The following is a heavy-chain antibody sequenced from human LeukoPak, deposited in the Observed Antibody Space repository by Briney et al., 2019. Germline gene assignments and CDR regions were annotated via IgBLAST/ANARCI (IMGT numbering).Heavy chain of an antibody. D-gene: IGHD3-10*01. V-gene: IGHV3-48*01. J-gene: IGHJ4*02. CDR1: GFTFSGYS. Sequence: GGSLRLSCAASGFTFSGYSMNWVRQAPGKGLEWVAYLRSSGDTIYYADSVKGRFTISRDIAKNSLYLQMNSLRLEDTAVYYCAVGLRGVMSQYWGQGSLVTVSS. CDR3: AVGLRGVMSQY. CDR2: LRSSGDTI.